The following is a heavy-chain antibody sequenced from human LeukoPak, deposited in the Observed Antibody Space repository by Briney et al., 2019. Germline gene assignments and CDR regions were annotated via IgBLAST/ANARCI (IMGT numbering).Heavy chain of an antibody. D-gene: IGHD1-26*01. CDR1: GFSFSPYW. J-gene: IGHJ4*02. CDR2: INQDGSVK. V-gene: IGHV3-7*01. CDR3: ASGRALDY. Sequence: GGSLRLSCAASGFSFSPYWMNWVRQAPGKGPEWVANINQDGSVKFYVDSVMGRLTVSRDNAKNSLYLQMNSLRAEDTAVYYCASGRALDYWGQGTLVTVSS.